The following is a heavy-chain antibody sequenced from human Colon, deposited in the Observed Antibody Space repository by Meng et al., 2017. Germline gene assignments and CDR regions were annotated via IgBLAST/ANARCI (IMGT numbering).Heavy chain of an antibody. V-gene: IGHV4-38-2*01. CDR3: ARALPHQEVPRSCSGGSCPAPYFDY. CDR2: IYQSGST. J-gene: IGHJ4*01. CDR1: GYSITGSYN. D-gene: IGHD2-15*01. Sequence: SEALSLTCAVSGYSITGSYNWGWIRQSPGKGLEWIGSIYQSGSTYYNPSLKSRVTMSVDTSKNQFSLKLSSVTAADTAVYYCARALPHQEVPRSCSGGSCPAPYFDYWGHGTLVTVSS.